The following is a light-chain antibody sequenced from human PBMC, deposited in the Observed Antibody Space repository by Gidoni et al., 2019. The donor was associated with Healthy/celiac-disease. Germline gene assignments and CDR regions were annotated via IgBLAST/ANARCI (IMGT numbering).Light chain of an antibody. CDR1: AWPKQY. J-gene: IGLJ2*01. CDR2: KDS. Sequence: SYELTPPPSVSVPPGQTARIPCSGDAWPKQYAYWYQQKPGQAPVLVISKDSERPSGIPERFSGSSSGTTVTLTISGVQAEDEADYYCQSADSSGTVVFGGGTKLTVL. CDR3: QSADSSGTVV. V-gene: IGLV3-25*02.